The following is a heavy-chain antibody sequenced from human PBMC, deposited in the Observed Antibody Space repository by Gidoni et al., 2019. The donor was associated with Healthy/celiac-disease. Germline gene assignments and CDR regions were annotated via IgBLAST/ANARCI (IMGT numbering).Heavy chain of an antibody. CDR2: IYYSGST. Sequence: QVQLQESGPGLVKPSETLSLTCTVSGGSVSRGSYSWSWIRQPPGKGLEWIGYIYYSGSTNYNPSLKSRVTISVDTSKNQFSLKLSSVTAADTAVYYCASYETGDLAVASQRQQLDLPRFDYWGQGTLVTVSS. CDR1: GGSVSRGSYS. J-gene: IGHJ4*02. D-gene: IGHD6-13*01. CDR3: ASYETGDLAVASQRQQLDLPRFDY. V-gene: IGHV4-61*01.